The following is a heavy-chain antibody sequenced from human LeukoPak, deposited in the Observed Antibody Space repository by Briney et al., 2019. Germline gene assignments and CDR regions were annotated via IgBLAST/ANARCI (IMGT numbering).Heavy chain of an antibody. CDR2: ITNGGGGT. V-gene: IGHV3-23*01. J-gene: IGHJ6*03. Sequence: GGSLRLSCAASGFTFSSYAMSWVRQAPGKGLEWVSSITNGGGGTYYADSVKGRFTISRDNFKNTLYVQMNSLRAEDTAVYHCAKGSNYYYMDVWGKGTTVTVSS. CDR3: AKGSNYYYMDV. CDR1: GFTFSSYA.